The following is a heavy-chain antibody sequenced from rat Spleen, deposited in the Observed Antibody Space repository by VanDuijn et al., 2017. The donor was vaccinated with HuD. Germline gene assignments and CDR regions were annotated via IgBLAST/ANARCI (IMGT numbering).Heavy chain of an antibody. J-gene: IGHJ4*01. D-gene: IGHD4-3*01. CDR1: GFTFSDHY. CDR3: ARTPYNSVMDA. V-gene: IGHV5-7*01. CDR2: ISYDGSST. Sequence: EVRLVESGGGLVQPGRSLKLSCTASGFTFSDHYVAWVRQAPTKGLEWVATISYDGSSTYYPDSVKGRFTISRDTVQNILYLQMNSPRSEDTAMYYCARTPYNSVMDAWGQGASVTVSS.